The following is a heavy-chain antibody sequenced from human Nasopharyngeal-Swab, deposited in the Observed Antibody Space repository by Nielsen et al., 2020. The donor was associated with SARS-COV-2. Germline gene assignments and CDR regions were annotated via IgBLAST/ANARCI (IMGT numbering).Heavy chain of an antibody. V-gene: IGHV3-21*01. Sequence: WIRQPPGKGLERVSSISSSSTYIYYADSVKGRFTVSRDNAKNSLYLQMSSLRTEDAAVYYCARSLYYDFWSGYYTRFDYWGRGTLVTVSS. J-gene: IGHJ4*02. D-gene: IGHD3-3*01. CDR3: ARSLYYDFWSGYYTRFDY. CDR2: ISSSSTYI.